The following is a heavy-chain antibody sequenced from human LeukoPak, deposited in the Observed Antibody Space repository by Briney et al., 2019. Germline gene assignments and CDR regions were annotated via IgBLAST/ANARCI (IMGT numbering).Heavy chain of an antibody. CDR2: INHSGST. J-gene: IGHJ6*02. CDR1: GGSFSGYY. Sequence: PSETLSLTCAVYGGSFSGYYWSWIRQPPGKGLERIGEINHSGSTNYNPSLKSRVTISVDTSKNQFSLKLSSVTAADTAVYYCARVLVLRYFDWLSSRYYYYGMDVWGQGTTVTVSS. V-gene: IGHV4-34*01. D-gene: IGHD3-9*01. CDR3: ARVLVLRYFDWLSSRYYYYGMDV.